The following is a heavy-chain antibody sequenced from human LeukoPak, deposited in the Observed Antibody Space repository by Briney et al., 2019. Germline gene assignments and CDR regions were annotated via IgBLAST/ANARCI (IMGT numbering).Heavy chain of an antibody. D-gene: IGHD5-24*01. CDR2: IYSGGST. V-gene: IGHV3-53*01. CDR1: GFTVSSNY. J-gene: IGHJ4*02. CDR3: ARAAPITRFGY. Sequence: SGGSLRLSCAASGFTVSSNYMSWVRQAPGKGLEWVSVIYSGGSTYYADSVKGRFTISRDNSKNTLYLQMNSLRAEDTAVYYCARAAPITRFGYWGQGTLVTVSS.